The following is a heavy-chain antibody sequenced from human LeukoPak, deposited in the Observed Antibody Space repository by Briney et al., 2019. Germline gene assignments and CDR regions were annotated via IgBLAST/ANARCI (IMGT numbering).Heavy chain of an antibody. J-gene: IGHJ4*02. Sequence: ASVSVSCKTSGYTFTGYYIHWVRQAPGQGLEWLGWINPANGGKNSAQKFQGRVTMTRDTSINTAYMELSGLTPNDTAIYYCARQTIRPFDYWGQGTLVTVSA. D-gene: IGHD3-9*01. CDR2: INPANGGK. V-gene: IGHV1-2*02. CDR1: GYTFTGYY. CDR3: ARQTIRPFDY.